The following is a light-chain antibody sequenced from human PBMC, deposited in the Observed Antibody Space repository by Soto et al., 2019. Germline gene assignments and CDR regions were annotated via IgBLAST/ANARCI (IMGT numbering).Light chain of an antibody. V-gene: IGKV1-5*03. Sequence: DIQMTQSPSTLSASVGDRVTITCRASQSVNDWLAWYQQKPGKAPNLLIYKVSNLDSGVPSRFSGSGSGTEFTLTISSLQPDDFATYYCQQYNSYSWTFGQGTKVEIK. J-gene: IGKJ1*01. CDR3: QQYNSYSWT. CDR1: QSVNDW. CDR2: KVS.